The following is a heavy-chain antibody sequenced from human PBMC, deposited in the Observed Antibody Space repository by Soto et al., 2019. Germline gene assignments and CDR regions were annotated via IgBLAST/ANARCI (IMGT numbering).Heavy chain of an antibody. J-gene: IGHJ4*02. V-gene: IGHV3-23*01. CDR1: GFTFSSHA. CDR2: LSDSGGSI. D-gene: IGHD6-13*01. CDR3: AKVSSSWYAGFFDL. Sequence: EVQLLESGGGLVQPEGSLRLSCTASGFTFSSHAMTWVRQAPGKGLEWVSGLSDSGGSIYYADSVKGRFTISRDNSMNTLYLQMKTLRAEDTAVYYCAKVSSSWYAGFFDLWGQGTLVTVSS.